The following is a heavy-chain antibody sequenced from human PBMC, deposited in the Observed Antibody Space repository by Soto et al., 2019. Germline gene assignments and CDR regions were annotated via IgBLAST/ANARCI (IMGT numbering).Heavy chain of an antibody. Sequence: GGSLRLSCAASGFTFSSYSMNWVRQAPGKGLEWVSYISSSSSTIYYADSVKGRFTISRDNAKNSLYLQMNSLRDEDTAVYYCAREDHITMIVVVITSARGAFDIWGQGTMVTVSS. CDR3: AREDHITMIVVVITSARGAFDI. CDR2: ISSSSSTI. V-gene: IGHV3-48*02. D-gene: IGHD3-22*01. CDR1: GFTFSSYS. J-gene: IGHJ3*02.